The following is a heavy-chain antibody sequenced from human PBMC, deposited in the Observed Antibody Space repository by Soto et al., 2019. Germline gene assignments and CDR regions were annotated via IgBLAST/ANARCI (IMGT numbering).Heavy chain of an antibody. CDR2: IYPGDSDT. D-gene: IGHD5-12*01. CDR1: GYSFISYW. J-gene: IGHJ6*02. V-gene: IGHV5-51*01. CDR3: ARHRGSPGSYFGMDV. Sequence: GEPQRISWKGSGYSFISYWINWVRQKPGKGLEWMGVIYPGDSDTRYSPSFQGQVTISADKSINTAYLQWRSLKASDTAVYYCARHRGSPGSYFGMDVWGQGTTVTV.